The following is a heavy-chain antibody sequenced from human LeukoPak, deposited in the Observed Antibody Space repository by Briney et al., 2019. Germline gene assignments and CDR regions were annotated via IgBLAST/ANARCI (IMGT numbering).Heavy chain of an antibody. J-gene: IGHJ3*02. CDR3: ARDRPGIYCSGGSCYSYAFDI. V-gene: IGHV3-21*01. Sequence: GGSLRLSCAASGFTFSSYSMNWVRQAPGKGLEWVSSISSSSSYIYYADSVKGRFTISRDNSKNTLYLQMNSLRAEDTAVYYCARDRPGIYCSGGSCYSYAFDIWGQGTMVTVSS. D-gene: IGHD2-15*01. CDR1: GFTFSSYS. CDR2: ISSSSSYI.